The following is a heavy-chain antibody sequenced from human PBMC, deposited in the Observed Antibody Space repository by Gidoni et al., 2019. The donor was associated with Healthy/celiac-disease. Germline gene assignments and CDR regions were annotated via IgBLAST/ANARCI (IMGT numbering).Heavy chain of an antibody. CDR2: ISYDGSNK. D-gene: IGHD5-18*01. Sequence: QVQLVESGGGVVQPGRSLRLSCAASGFTFSSYGMHWVRQAPGKGLEWVAVISYDGSNKYYADSVKGRFTISRDNSKNTLYLQMNSLRAEDTAVYYCAKDQDTAMVTVDHYYYYGMDVWGQGTTVTVSS. J-gene: IGHJ6*02. CDR3: AKDQDTAMVTVDHYYYYGMDV. CDR1: GFTFSSYG. V-gene: IGHV3-30*18.